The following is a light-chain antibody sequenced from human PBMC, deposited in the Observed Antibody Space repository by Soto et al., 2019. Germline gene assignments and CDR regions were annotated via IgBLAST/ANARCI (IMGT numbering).Light chain of an antibody. CDR3: QQYNNWPLT. CDR1: QSISRT. CDR2: DAS. Sequence: EIVWTQSPDTLSLSPGERATLSCRACQSISRTLAWYKQKSGQPPRLLIYDASTRATGFPARFSGSGSGTEFTLTISSLKSEDFEVYYCQQYNNWPLTFGGGTKVDIK. V-gene: IGKV3D-15*01. J-gene: IGKJ4*01.